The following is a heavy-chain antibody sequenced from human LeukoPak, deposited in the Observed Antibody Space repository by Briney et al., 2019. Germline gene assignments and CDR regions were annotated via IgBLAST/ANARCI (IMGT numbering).Heavy chain of an antibody. Sequence: GESLKISCKGSGYSFTSYWIGWVRQMPGKGLEWMGIIYPGDSDTRYSPSFQGQVTISADKSISTAYLQWSSLKASDTAMYYCARPRVGYCSGGSCYAEGYYFDYWGQGTLVTVSS. J-gene: IGHJ4*02. D-gene: IGHD2-15*01. CDR3: ARPRVGYCSGGSCYAEGYYFDY. V-gene: IGHV5-51*01. CDR1: GYSFTSYW. CDR2: IYPGDSDT.